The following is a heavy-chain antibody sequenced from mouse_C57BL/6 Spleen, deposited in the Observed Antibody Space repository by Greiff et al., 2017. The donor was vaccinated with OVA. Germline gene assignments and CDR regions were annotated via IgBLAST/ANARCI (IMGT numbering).Heavy chain of an antibody. J-gene: IGHJ3*01. CDR1: GFNVKDDY. CDR2: IDPENGDT. D-gene: IGHD2-1*01. Sequence: VQLQQSGAELVRPGASVKLSCTASGFNVKDDYMHWVKQRPEQGLEWIGWIDPENGDTEYASKFQGKATITADTSSNTAYLQLSSLTSEDTAVYYCTTLYQTFAYWGQGTLVTVSA. V-gene: IGHV14-4*01. CDR3: TTLYQTFAY.